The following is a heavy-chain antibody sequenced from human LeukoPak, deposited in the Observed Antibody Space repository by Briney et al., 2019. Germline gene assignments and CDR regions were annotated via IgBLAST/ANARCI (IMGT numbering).Heavy chain of an antibody. CDR1: GFSLSRYW. J-gene: IGHJ6*03. D-gene: IGHD3-9*01. V-gene: IGHV3-74*01. Sequence: GGSLRLSCAASGFSLSRYWMHWVRQAPGTGLVWVSYIDNDGTDTNYADSVRGRFTVSRDNAKNTLYLQMNGLRAEDTAVYYCTRGGFDHNMDVWGKGTTVT. CDR3: TRGGFDHNMDV. CDR2: IDNDGTDT.